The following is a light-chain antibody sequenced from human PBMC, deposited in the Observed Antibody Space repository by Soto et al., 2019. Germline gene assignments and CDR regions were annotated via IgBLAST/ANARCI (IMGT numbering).Light chain of an antibody. Sequence: QSVLTQPASVSGSPGQSITISCSGSSTDIDNYSFVSWYQQHPGQAPKLLIYDGSERPSGVSNRFSGSRSDTTASLTISGLQAEDEADYYCCSHAGGYSVVVFGGGTKVTVL. J-gene: IGLJ2*01. V-gene: IGLV2-23*01. CDR3: CSHAGGYSVVV. CDR2: DGS. CDR1: STDIDNYSF.